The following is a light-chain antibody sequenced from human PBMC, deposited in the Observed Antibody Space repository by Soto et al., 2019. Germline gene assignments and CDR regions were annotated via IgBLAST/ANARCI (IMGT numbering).Light chain of an antibody. CDR2: GAS. CDR3: QQRSSWPWT. Sequence: EIVLTQSPGTLSLSPGERATLFCRASQSVSSSFLAWYQQKPGQAPRLLIYGASSRATGIPDRFSGSGSGTDFTLTISRLEPEDFAIYYCQQRSSWPWTFGQGTKVDIK. V-gene: IGKV3D-20*02. J-gene: IGKJ1*01. CDR1: QSVSSSF.